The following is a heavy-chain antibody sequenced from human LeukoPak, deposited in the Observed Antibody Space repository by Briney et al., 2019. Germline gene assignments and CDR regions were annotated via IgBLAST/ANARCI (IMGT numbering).Heavy chain of an antibody. CDR1: GFTFSSYA. Sequence: GGSLRLSCAASGFTFSSYAMNWVRQAPGKGLEWVSTISGSGGSTYYADSVKGRITISRDNSKNTLYLQTNSLRAGDTAVYYCTRGSYYYGSGWGQGTLVTVSS. CDR3: TRGSYYYGSG. V-gene: IGHV3-23*01. CDR2: ISGSGGST. J-gene: IGHJ4*02. D-gene: IGHD3-10*01.